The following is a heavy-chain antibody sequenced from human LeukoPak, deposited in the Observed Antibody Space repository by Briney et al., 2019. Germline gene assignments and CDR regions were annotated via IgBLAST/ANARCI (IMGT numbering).Heavy chain of an antibody. CDR1: GGSISSYY. CDR3: ARAGYSYGYLFDY. V-gene: IGHV4-59*01. D-gene: IGHD5-18*01. CDR2: IYYSGST. J-gene: IGHJ4*02. Sequence: PSETLSLTCTVSGGSISSYYWSWIRQPPGKGLGWIGYIYYSGSTNYNPSLKSRVTISVDTSKNQFSLKLSSVTAADTAVYYCARAGYSYGYLFDYWGQGTLVTVSS.